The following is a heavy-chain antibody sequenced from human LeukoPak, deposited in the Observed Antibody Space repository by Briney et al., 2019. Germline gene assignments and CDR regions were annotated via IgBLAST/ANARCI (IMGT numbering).Heavy chain of an antibody. Sequence: PGGSLRLSCAASGFTFSTYNMNWVRQAPGKGLEWVSSISSSNYIYYADSAKGRFTISRDNAKNSLYLQMNSLRAEDTDVYYCARDVGASAPDAFDIWGQGTMVTVSS. V-gene: IGHV3-21*01. D-gene: IGHD1-26*01. J-gene: IGHJ3*02. CDR2: ISSSNYI. CDR1: GFTFSTYN. CDR3: ARDVGASAPDAFDI.